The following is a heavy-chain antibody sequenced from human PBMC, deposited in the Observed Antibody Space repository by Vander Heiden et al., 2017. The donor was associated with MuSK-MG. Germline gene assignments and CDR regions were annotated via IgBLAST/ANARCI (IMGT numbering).Heavy chain of an antibody. V-gene: IGHV3-23*01. CDR2: ISGGGGTT. D-gene: IGHD1-26*01. CDR3: ARDRIGSNEFYALYM. J-gene: IGHJ3*02. Sequence: EVQMLESGGGLVQPGGPLRLPCAASGSPFSIYAMTWVRQAPGKGLEWVASISGGGGTTYHADSVKGRFTISRDNSKSTLYLHMSSLRAEDTAIYYCARDRIGSNEFYALYMWGQGTMVSVSS. CDR1: GSPFSIYA.